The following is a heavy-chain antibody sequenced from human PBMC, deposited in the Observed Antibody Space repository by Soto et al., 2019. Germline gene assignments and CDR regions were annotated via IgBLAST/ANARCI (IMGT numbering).Heavy chain of an antibody. D-gene: IGHD2-15*01. V-gene: IGHV3-23*01. CDR2: ISDSGATS. J-gene: IGHJ4*02. CDR3: AKVKYHYVSGGNPPVGY. CDR1: GFSLSSHA. Sequence: VGSLRLSCVASGFSLSSHAVSWVRQTPEKGLEWVSSISDSGATSSYADFVKGRFTVSRDNSRNTLYLQMDSLRVEDTAVYYCAKVKYHYVSGGNPPVGYWGQGTVVTVSS.